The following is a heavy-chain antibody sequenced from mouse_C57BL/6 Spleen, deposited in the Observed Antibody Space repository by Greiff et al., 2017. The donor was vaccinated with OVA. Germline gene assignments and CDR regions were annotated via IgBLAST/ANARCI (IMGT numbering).Heavy chain of an antibody. D-gene: IGHD1-1*01. Sequence: QVQLQQPGAELVKPGASVKLSCKASGYTFTSYWMHWVKQRPGRGLEWIGRIDPNSGGTKYNEKFKSKATLTVDKPYSTAYMQLSSLKSADSAVYDSARERDDGSRDGDIDVWGTGTTVTVSS. CDR2: IDPNSGGT. CDR3: ARERDDGSRDGDIDV. J-gene: IGHJ1*03. CDR1: GYTFTSYW. V-gene: IGHV1-72*01.